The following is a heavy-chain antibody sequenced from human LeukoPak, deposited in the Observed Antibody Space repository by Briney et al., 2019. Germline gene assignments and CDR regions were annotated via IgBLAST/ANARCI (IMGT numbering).Heavy chain of an antibody. CDR3: ANRNWNYEGFDYYYGMDV. Sequence: SETLSLTCTVSGGSISSSSYYWGWIRQPPGKGLEWIGSIYYSGSTYYNPSLKSRVTISVDTSKNQFSLKLSSVTAADTAVYYCANRNWNYEGFDYYYGMDVWGQGTTVTVSS. V-gene: IGHV4-39*01. D-gene: IGHD1-7*01. J-gene: IGHJ6*02. CDR2: IYYSGST. CDR1: GGSISSSSYY.